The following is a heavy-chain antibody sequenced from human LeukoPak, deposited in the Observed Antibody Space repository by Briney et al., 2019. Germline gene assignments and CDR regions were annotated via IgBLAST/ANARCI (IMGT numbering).Heavy chain of an antibody. CDR1: GYSFSTHW. CDR3: ARDARDREGLFDY. D-gene: IGHD5-24*01. J-gene: IGHJ4*02. Sequence: GASVKVSCKASGYSFSTHWMHWVRQAPGQGLEWMGIINPSGGFTSYAQKLQGRVTVTRDMSTSTVYMELSNLRSEDTAVYYCARDARDREGLFDYWGQGTLVTVSS. V-gene: IGHV1-46*01. CDR2: INPSGGFT.